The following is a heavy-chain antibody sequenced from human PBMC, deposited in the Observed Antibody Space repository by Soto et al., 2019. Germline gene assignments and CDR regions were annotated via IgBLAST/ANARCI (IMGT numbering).Heavy chain of an antibody. V-gene: IGHV1-69*06. CDR3: ARDTTGNVVPYFDY. J-gene: IGHJ4*02. D-gene: IGHD1-1*01. CDR1: GGTFSRSA. CDR2: IIPMSGST. Sequence: QVQLVESGAEVKKPGSSVKVSCKASGGTFSRSAISWVRQAPGQGLEWMGGIIPMSGSTNYAQKFQGRVTFSADKSTTTAYMELSSLRSEDTAVYFCARDTTGNVVPYFDYWGQGTLVTVSS.